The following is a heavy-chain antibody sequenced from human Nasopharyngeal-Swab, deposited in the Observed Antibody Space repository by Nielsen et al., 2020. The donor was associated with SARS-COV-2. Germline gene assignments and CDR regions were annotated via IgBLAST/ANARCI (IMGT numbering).Heavy chain of an antibody. J-gene: IGHJ6*02. CDR3: ARAPPGIAAAGYYYYGMDV. D-gene: IGHD6-13*01. Sequence: GESLKISCKGSGYSFTSYWIGWVRQMPGKGLEWIGIIYPGDSDTRYSPSFQGQVTISADKSISTAYLQWSSLKASDTAMYYCARAPPGIAAAGYYYYGMDVWGQGTTVTVSS. CDR2: IYPGDSDT. CDR1: GYSFTSYW. V-gene: IGHV5-51*01.